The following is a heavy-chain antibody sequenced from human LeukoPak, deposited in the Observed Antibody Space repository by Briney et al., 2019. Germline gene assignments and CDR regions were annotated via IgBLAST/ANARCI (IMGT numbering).Heavy chain of an antibody. V-gene: IGHV3-21*01. CDR3: ARVHHWNDSPFQH. J-gene: IGHJ1*01. CDR1: GFTFSSYS. Sequence: PGGSLRLSCAASGFTFSSYSMNWVRRAPGKGLEWVSSISSSSSYIYYADSVKGRFTISRDNAKDSLYLQMNSLRAEDTAVYYCARVHHWNDSPFQHWGQGTLVTVSS. D-gene: IGHD1-1*01. CDR2: ISSSSSYI.